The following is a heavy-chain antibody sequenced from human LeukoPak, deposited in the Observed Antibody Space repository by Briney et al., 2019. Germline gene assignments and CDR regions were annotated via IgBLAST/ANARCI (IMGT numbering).Heavy chain of an antibody. CDR1: GGSISSYN. V-gene: IGHV4-59*08. J-gene: IGHJ3*02. CDR3: ASQYVTGADDAFDI. D-gene: IGHD7-27*01. CDR2: IYYSGST. Sequence: KPSETLSLTCTVAGGSISSYNWSWLRQPPGKGLEWMGYIYYSGSTNYNPSLKSRVTISVYTSKNQFSLKLSSVTAADTAVYYCASQYVTGADDAFDISGQGTMVTASS.